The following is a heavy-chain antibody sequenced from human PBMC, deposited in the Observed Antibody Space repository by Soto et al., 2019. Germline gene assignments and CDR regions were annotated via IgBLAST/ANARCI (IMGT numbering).Heavy chain of an antibody. V-gene: IGHV3-48*01. CDR2: ISSSSSTI. Sequence: GESLKISCAASGFTFSSYSMNWVRQAPGKGLEWVSYISSSSSTIYYADSVKGRFTISRDNAKNSLYLQMNSLRAEDTAVYYCATGSGYSSGWNFDYWGQGTLVTVSS. J-gene: IGHJ4*02. D-gene: IGHD6-19*01. CDR3: ATGSGYSSGWNFDY. CDR1: GFTFSSYS.